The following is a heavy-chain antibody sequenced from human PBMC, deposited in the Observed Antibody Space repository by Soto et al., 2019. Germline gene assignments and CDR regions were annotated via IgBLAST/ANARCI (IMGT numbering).Heavy chain of an antibody. CDR2: ISGSGRTI. V-gene: IGHV3-23*01. Sequence: XGSLRLSIAASGLDVSSEFKCWVRQAPGKGLEWVSSISGSGRTIYHADSMRGRFAISRDNSKNSLYLQLNNLRVDDTAVYYCAKVGPSYYYGMDVWGQGTTVTAP. CDR1: GLDVSSEF. D-gene: IGHD1-26*01. CDR3: AKVGPSYYYGMDV. J-gene: IGHJ6*02.